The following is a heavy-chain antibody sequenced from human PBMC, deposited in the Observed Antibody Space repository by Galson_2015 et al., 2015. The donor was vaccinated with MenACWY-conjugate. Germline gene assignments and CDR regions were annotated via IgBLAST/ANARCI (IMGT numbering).Heavy chain of an antibody. CDR2: IYPGDSDT. D-gene: IGHD3-22*01. V-gene: IGHV5-51*01. Sequence: QSGAEVKKPGESLKISCTGSGYSFTSYWIGWVRQMPGKGLEWMGIIYPGDSDTRYSPSFQGQVTISADKSISTAYLQWSSLKASDTAMYYCARPESSYYYDSSGYYHDAFDIWGQGTMVTVSS. CDR3: ARPESSYYYDSSGYYHDAFDI. J-gene: IGHJ3*02. CDR1: GYSFTSYW.